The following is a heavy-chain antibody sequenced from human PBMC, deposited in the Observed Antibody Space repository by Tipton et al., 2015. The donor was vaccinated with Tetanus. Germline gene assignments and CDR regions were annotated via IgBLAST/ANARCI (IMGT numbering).Heavy chain of an antibody. CDR1: GFTFSNYA. V-gene: IGHV3-23*01. CDR3: AKDPASRGWFDP. CDR2: ISVRGSHT. Sequence: GSLRLSCAASGFTFSNYAMAWVRQAPGKGLEWVSGISVRGSHTYYADPVKGRFSISRDNPKNTVYLQMNSLRDEDTAVYYCAKDPASRGWFDPWGQGTLVSVSA. J-gene: IGHJ5*02.